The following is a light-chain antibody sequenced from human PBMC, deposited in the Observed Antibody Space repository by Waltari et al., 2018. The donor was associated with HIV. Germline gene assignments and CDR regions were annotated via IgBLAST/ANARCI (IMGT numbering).Light chain of an antibody. J-gene: IGKJ3*01. CDR2: DAS. CDR3: QQRSNWFT. CDR1: QSVSSY. V-gene: IGKV3-11*01. Sequence: EIVLTQSPATLSLSPGERAPLPCRASQSVSSYLAWYQQKPGQAPRLLIYDASNRATGIPARFSGSGSGTDFTLTISSLEPEDVAVYYCQQRSNWFTFGPGTKVDIK.